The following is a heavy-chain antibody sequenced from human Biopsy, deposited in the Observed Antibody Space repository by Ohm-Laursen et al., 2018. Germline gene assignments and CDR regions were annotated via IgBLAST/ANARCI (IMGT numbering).Heavy chain of an antibody. CDR3: VRGTGSQYFDY. D-gene: IGHD1-26*01. Sequence: ASVKVSCKASGYFFCSYGLNWARQAPGQGLEWMGRISGYNGNTNYAQKFQGRVTMTIDSSASTAYLELRSLRSDDTAFYYCVRGTGSQYFDYWGQGTLVTVSS. V-gene: IGHV1-18*01. CDR1: GYFFCSYG. CDR2: ISGYNGNT. J-gene: IGHJ4*02.